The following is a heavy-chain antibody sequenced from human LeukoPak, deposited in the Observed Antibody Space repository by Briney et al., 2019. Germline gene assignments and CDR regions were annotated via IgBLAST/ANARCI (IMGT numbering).Heavy chain of an antibody. Sequence: GASVKVSCKASGGTFSSYAISWVRQAPGQGLEWMGGIIPIFGTANYAQKFQGRVTITTDESTSTAYMELSSLRSEDTAVYYCARARPAAIWDYYYYYMDVWGKGTTVTVSS. CDR3: ARARPAAIWDYYYYYMDV. V-gene: IGHV1-69*05. CDR2: IIPIFGTA. J-gene: IGHJ6*03. D-gene: IGHD2-2*02. CDR1: GGTFSSYA.